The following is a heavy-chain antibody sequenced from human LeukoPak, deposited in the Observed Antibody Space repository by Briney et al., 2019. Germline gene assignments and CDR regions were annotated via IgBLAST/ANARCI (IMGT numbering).Heavy chain of an antibody. CDR1: GGSISGYY. Sequence: PSETLSLTCTVSGGSISGYYWSWVPQPAGKGLEWIGRIHTNDGTNFNPSLKSRVTMSLDTSKNQFSLKLTSVTAADTAVYYCARGAASYDFQYWGQGTLVAVSS. CDR3: ARGAASYDFQY. CDR2: IHTNDGT. D-gene: IGHD6-25*01. J-gene: IGHJ1*01. V-gene: IGHV4-4*07.